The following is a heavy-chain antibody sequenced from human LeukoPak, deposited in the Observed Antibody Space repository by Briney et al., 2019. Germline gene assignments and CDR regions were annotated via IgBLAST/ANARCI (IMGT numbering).Heavy chain of an antibody. D-gene: IGHD6-19*01. V-gene: IGHV4-4*02. CDR3: ARDLAVAGTYYFDF. CDR2: VFHSGST. Sequence: PSETLSLTCSVSGDSISSNEWWSWVRQPPGRGLEWIGEVFHSGSTNFNPSLKSRVTISIDKSKNQFSPEVTSVTAADTAIYYCARDLAVAGTYYFDFWGQGVLVTVSS. CDR1: GDSISSNEW. J-gene: IGHJ4*02.